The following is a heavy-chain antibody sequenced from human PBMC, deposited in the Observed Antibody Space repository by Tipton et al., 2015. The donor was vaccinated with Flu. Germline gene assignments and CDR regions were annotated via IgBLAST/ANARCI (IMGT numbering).Heavy chain of an antibody. Sequence: QSGPEVKKPGSSVKVSCKASGGTFSSYAISWVRQAPGQGLEWMGWISAYNGNTNYAEKLQGRVTMTTDTSASTAYMELRSLRSDDTAVYYCARVVYYDFWSGYLPGWFDPWGQGTLVTVSS. CDR3: ARVVYYDFWSGYLPGWFDP. CDR1: GGTFSSYA. J-gene: IGHJ5*02. D-gene: IGHD3-3*01. V-gene: IGHV1-18*01. CDR2: ISAYNGNT.